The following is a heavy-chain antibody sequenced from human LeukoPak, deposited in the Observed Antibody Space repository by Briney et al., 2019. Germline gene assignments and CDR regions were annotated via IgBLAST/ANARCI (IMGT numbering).Heavy chain of an antibody. V-gene: IGHV1-46*01. CDR2: INPSDGST. D-gene: IGHD7-27*01. CDR3: VRTPPNWGFDY. Sequence: ASVKVSCKASGYSFTSFYIHWVRQAPGQGLEWMGIINPSDGSTTYAQKFQGRVTMTRDSSTNSAYMELSRLRSEDTAIYYCVRTPPNWGFDYWGQGTLVTVSS. CDR1: GYSFTSFY. J-gene: IGHJ4*02.